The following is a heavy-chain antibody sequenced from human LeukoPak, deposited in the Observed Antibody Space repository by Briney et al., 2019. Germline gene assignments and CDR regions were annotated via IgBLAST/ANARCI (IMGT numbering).Heavy chain of an antibody. CDR1: GFTFDDYA. Sequence: GGSLRLSCAASGFTFDDYAMHWVRQAPGKGLEWVSGISWNSGSIGYADSVKGRFTISRDNSKNTLYLQMNSLRAEDTAVYYCADISHVVTASTFDYWGQGTLVTVSS. CDR2: ISWNSGSI. V-gene: IGHV3-9*01. CDR3: ADISHVVTASTFDY. D-gene: IGHD2-21*02. J-gene: IGHJ4*02.